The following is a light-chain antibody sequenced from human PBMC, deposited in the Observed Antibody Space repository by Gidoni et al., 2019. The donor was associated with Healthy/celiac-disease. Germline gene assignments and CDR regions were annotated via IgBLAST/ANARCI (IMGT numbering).Light chain of an antibody. CDR2: GKN. CDR1: SLRSYS. Sequence: SSEMTQDPAVSVAVGQTGRITCQGDSLRSYSASWYQQKPGQAPVLVIYGKNNRPTGIPDRFSGSSSVNTASLTITGAQAADEADSSCNSRDSSGHPLVFGGGTQLTVL. V-gene: IGLV3-19*01. J-gene: IGLJ2*01. CDR3: NSRDSSGHPLV.